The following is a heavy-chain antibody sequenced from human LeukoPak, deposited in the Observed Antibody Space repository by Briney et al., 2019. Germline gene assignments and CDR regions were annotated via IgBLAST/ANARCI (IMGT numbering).Heavy chain of an antibody. CDR2: ISGSGGST. D-gene: IGHD3-10*01. V-gene: IGHV3-23*01. CDR1: GGSISSYY. J-gene: IGHJ4*02. Sequence: PSETLSLTCTVSGGSISSYYWSWIRQPPRKGLEWVSAISGSGGSTYYADSVKGRFTISRDNSKNTLYLQMNSLRAEDTAVYYCAKDDRSAPFGSGSFYYWGQGTLVTVSS. CDR3: AKDDRSAPFGSGSFYY.